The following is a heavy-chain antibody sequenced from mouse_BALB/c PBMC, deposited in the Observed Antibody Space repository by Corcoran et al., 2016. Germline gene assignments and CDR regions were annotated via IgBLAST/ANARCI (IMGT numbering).Heavy chain of an antibody. J-gene: IGHJ1*01. V-gene: IGHV1-26*01. CDR3: ARDGDWYFDV. CDR2: INPNNGVT. Sequence: EVQLQQSGPELEKPGASVKMSCKASGYTFTDYYIKWVKQRQGNSLEWIGDINPNNGVTSYTQKFKGNDTLTEDKSSSTAYMQLNSRTSEDSACYYCARDGDWYFDVLFAGTTVTVSS. CDR1: GYTFTDYY.